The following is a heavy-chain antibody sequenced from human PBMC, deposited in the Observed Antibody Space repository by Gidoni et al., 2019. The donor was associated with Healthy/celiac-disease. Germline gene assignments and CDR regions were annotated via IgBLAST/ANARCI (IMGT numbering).Heavy chain of an antibody. V-gene: IGHV4-61*01. CDR2: IYYRGST. Sequence: QVQLQESGPGLVQPSEALSLTCPVSAGSVSSGSYYWSWIRQPPGKGLEWIGYIYYRGSTNSNPSLKSRVTISVDTSKNQFSLKLSSVTAADTAVYYCARGPHGGYSYGPIDYWGQGTLVTVSS. CDR1: AGSVSSGSYY. CDR3: ARGPHGGYSYGPIDY. D-gene: IGHD5-18*01. J-gene: IGHJ4*02.